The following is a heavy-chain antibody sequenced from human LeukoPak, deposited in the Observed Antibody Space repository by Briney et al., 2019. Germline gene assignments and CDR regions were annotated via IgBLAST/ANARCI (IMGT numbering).Heavy chain of an antibody. CDR2: IYYSGST. D-gene: IGHD2-2*01. J-gene: IGHJ5*02. CDR1: GGSISSGGYY. CDR3: AREPCSSTSCYYNWFDP. Sequence: SETLSLTCTVSGGSISSGGYYWSWLRQHPGKGLEWIGYIYYSGSTYYNPSLKSRVTISVDTSKNQFSLKLSSVTAADTAVYYCAREPCSSTSCYYNWFDPWGQGTLVTVSS. V-gene: IGHV4-31*03.